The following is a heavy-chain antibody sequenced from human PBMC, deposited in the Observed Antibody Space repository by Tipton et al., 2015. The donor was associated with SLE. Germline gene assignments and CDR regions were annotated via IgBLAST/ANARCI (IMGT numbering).Heavy chain of an antibody. J-gene: IGHJ4*02. CDR3: ARGGGSYYDY. Sequence: TLSLTCTVSGGSIGSGSSYWDWIRQPPGKELEWIGCIYYSGDYYYNPSLKTRVTVSIDTHMNQFSLRLTSLTAADTAVYYCARGGGSYYDYWGQGTLVTVSS. CDR1: GGSIGSGSSY. D-gene: IGHD1-26*01. V-gene: IGHV4-39*07. CDR2: IYYSGDY.